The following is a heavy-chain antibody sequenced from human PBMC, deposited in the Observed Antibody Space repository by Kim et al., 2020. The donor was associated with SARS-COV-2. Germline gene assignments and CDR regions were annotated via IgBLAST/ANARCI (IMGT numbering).Heavy chain of an antibody. CDR2: IWTDGSNE. J-gene: IGHJ6*03. V-gene: IGHV3-33*01. CDR3: ARSPLRSSSTDSYYMDV. Sequence: GGSLRLSCAASGFTFSNFGMHWVRQAPGKGLEWVAAIWTDGSNEYYADSVKGRFSISRDNSKKTMDVQMNSLSAEDTALYYCARSPLRSSSTDSYYMDVWGKGHAVTGTS. CDR1: GFTFSNFG. D-gene: IGHD2-2*01.